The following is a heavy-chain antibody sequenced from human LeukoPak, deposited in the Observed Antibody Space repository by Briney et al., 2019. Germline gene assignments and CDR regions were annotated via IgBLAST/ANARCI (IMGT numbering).Heavy chain of an antibody. Sequence: GGSLRLSGAASGFTFSSYGMHWVRQGPGKGLEWEAFIQYDGSNKFYADSVKSRFTISRDNSKNTLYLQMNSLRAEDTAVYYCAREYDYGDYVNAFDIWGQGTMVTVSS. V-gene: IGHV3-30*12. CDR3: AREYDYGDYVNAFDI. CDR1: GFTFSSYG. CDR2: IQYDGSNK. D-gene: IGHD4-17*01. J-gene: IGHJ3*02.